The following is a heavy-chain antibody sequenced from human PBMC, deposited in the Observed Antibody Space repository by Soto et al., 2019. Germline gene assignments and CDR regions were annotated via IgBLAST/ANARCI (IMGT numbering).Heavy chain of an antibody. CDR2: ISAYNGNT. V-gene: IGHV1-18*04. CDR3: ARMVGGGRWFDP. Sequence: SVKVSFKASCYTFTSYGISWVRQAPGQGLEWMGWISAYNGNTNYAQNLQGRVTMTTDTSTSTAYMELRSLRSDDTAVYYCARMVGGGRWFDPWGQGTLVTVSS. D-gene: IGHD2-15*01. CDR1: CYTFTSYG. J-gene: IGHJ5*02.